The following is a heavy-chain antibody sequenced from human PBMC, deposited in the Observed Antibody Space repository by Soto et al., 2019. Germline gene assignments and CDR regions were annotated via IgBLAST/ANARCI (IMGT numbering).Heavy chain of an antibody. CDR1: GYTFTTYD. D-gene: IGHD2-15*01. J-gene: IGHJ4*02. CDR3: AICQRKGFFDCSGYYDY. Sequence: QVQLVQSGAEVKKPGASVKVSCKASGYTFTTYDINWVRQATGQGLEWMGWMNPHSGDTAYSRMFQGRVTMTRNTSISTDCMELSSLRSEDTAVYYCAICQRKGFFDCSGYYDYWGQGTLVTVSS. CDR2: MNPHSGDT. V-gene: IGHV1-8*01.